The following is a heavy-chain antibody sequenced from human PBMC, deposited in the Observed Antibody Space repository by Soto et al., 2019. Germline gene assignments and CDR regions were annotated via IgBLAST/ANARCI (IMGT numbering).Heavy chain of an antibody. Sequence: GGSLRLSCGASGFTFTNFWMDWVRQVPGKGLVWVSRIDTSGTSTSYADSVKGRFTISRDNAKSTVTLQMNSLRAEDTGVYYCARDSWYFDVWSQGSLVTVSS. CDR2: IDTSGTST. CDR3: ARDSWYFDV. J-gene: IGHJ4*02. V-gene: IGHV3-74*01. D-gene: IGHD6-13*01. CDR1: GFTFTNFW.